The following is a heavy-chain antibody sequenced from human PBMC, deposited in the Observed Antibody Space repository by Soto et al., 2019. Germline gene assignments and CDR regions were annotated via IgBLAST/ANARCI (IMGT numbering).Heavy chain of an antibody. J-gene: IGHJ4*02. D-gene: IGHD3-16*02. CDR2: IRSKAYGGTT. CDR1: GFTFGDYA. V-gene: IGHV3-49*03. CDR3: TRVVIDDYIWGSYRYPHDY. Sequence: GGSLRLSCTASGFTFGDYAMSWFRQAPGRGLEWVGFIRSKAYGGTTEYAASVKGRFTISRDDSKSIAYLQMNSLKTEDTAVYYCTRVVIDDYIWGSYRYPHDYWGQGTLVTVSS.